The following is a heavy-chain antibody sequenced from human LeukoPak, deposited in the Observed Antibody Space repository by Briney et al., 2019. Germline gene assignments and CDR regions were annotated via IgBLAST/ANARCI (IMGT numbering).Heavy chain of an antibody. J-gene: IGHJ5*02. CDR3: VRDAPHNRFDP. CDR1: GFSLSDYW. CDR2: INSDGSLT. D-gene: IGHD2/OR15-2a*01. Sequence: GGSLRLSCAVSGFSLSDYWMYWVRQVPGKGLVWVSYINSDGSLTTYADSVKGRFTISRDNGKNTLYLQMNSLRDEDSALYYCVRDAPHNRFDPWGQGTPVTVSS. V-gene: IGHV3-74*01.